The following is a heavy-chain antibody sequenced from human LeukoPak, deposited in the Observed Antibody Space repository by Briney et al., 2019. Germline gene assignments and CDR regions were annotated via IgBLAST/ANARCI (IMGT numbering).Heavy chain of an antibody. V-gene: IGHV3-53*01. CDR2: IYSGGST. CDR3: ARGPVKGYYYYYGMDV. J-gene: IGHJ6*02. Sequence: GGSLRRSCAASGFTVSSNYMSWVRQAPGKGLEWVSVIYSGGSTYYADSVKGRFTISRDNSKNTLYLQMNSLRAEDTAVYYCARGPVKGYYYYYGMDVWGQGTTVTVSS. D-gene: IGHD4-17*01. CDR1: GFTVSSNY.